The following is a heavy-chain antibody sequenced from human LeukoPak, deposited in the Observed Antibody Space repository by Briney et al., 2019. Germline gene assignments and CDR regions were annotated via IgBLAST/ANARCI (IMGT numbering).Heavy chain of an antibody. CDR3: ARDSSGYGSSWYFDL. V-gene: IGHV4-59*01. D-gene: IGHD4-17*01. J-gene: IGHJ2*01. CDR1: GGSISGYY. CDR2: IHYSGTT. Sequence: SETLSLTCTVSGGSISGYYWSWIRQPPGKGLEXXGYIHYSGTTNYKPSLESRVTISIDTSKNQFSLKLSSVTAADTAVYYCARDSSGYGSSWYFDLWGRGTLVTVSS.